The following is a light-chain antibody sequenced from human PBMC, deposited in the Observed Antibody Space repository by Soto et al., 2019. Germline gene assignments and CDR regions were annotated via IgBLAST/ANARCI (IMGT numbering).Light chain of an antibody. Sequence: DIPMTQSPGTLSASVGDTVTFTCRASESISHWLAWYQVKPGKPPKLLIYDAFILDRGVPSRFSGRGFRTDFTLTISSLEPDDFATYYCQQYRSDSYTFGPGTKLEI. CDR2: DAF. CDR3: QQYRSDSYT. V-gene: IGKV1-5*01. CDR1: ESISHW. J-gene: IGKJ2*01.